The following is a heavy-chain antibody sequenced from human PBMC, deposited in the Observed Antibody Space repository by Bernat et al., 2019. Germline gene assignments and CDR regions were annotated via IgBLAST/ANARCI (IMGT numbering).Heavy chain of an antibody. J-gene: IGHJ4*02. CDR1: GFTFSSYA. CDR3: AKSTYGDYGVFDY. V-gene: IGHV3-23*04. CDR2: IRGSGST. Sequence: EVQLVESGGDLVQPGGSLRLSCAASGFTFSSYAMNWVRQAPGKGLEWVSAIRGSGSTYYADSVKGRFTISRDNSKNTLYLQMNSLRAEDTAVYYCAKSTYGDYGVFDYWGQGTLVTVSS. D-gene: IGHD4-17*01.